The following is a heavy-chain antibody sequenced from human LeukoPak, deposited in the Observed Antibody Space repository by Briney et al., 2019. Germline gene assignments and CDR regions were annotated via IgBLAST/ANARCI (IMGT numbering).Heavy chain of an antibody. Sequence: SETLSLTCTVSGGSVTSSGYYGTWVRQHPGKGLEWIGYIYHSGSTYCNPSLKSRVTMSVDRSKNQFSVNLTSVTAADTAVYYCARSYGDYYLDYWGQGTLVTVSS. J-gene: IGHJ4*02. V-gene: IGHV4-31*03. CDR1: GGSVTSSGYY. CDR2: IYHSGST. D-gene: IGHD4-17*01. CDR3: ARSYGDYYLDY.